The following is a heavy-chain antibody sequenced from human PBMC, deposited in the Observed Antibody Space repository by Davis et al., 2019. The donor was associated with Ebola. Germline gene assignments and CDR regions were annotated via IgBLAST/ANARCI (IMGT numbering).Heavy chain of an antibody. Sequence: ASVKVSCKASGYTFTSYAMHWVRQAPGQGLEWMGWISAYIGNTNYAQKIQGRVTMTTDTSTSTASMELRSLRSDDTAVNYCARARRAYRGSYCYYYSMDVWGQGTTVTVSS. J-gene: IGHJ6*02. CDR3: ARARRAYRGSYCYYYSMDV. CDR1: GYTFTSYA. D-gene: IGHD1-26*01. V-gene: IGHV1-18*01. CDR2: ISAYIGNT.